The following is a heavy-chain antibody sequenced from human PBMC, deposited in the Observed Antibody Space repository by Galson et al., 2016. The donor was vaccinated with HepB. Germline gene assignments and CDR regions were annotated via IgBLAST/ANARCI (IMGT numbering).Heavy chain of an antibody. V-gene: IGHV3-74*01. J-gene: IGHJ4*01. CDR2: IKTDGSIT. CDR3: ARGDIVGAIFDY. CDR1: GFTFSNYW. Sequence: SLRLPCAASGFTFSNYWMYWVRQAPGKGLVWVSRIKTDGSITGYADSVKGRFTISRDNSKNTLYLQMNSLRAEDTAVYYCARGDIVGAIFDYWGQGTLVTVSS. D-gene: IGHD1-26*01.